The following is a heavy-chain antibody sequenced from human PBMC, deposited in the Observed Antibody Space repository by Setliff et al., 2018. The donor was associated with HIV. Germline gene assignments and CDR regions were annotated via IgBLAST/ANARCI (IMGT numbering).Heavy chain of an antibody. J-gene: IGHJ4*02. CDR1: GGTFTSSA. D-gene: IGHD4-17*01. Sequence: SVKVSCKASGGTFTSSAISWVRQARGQGLEWMGAIIPHFDAPQYAQKFQGRVTMTRDTSTSTVYMELSSLRSEDTAVYYCARDGGSGTTVTFTLDYWGQGTLVTVSS. CDR3: ARDGGSGTTVTFTLDY. CDR2: IIPHFDAP. V-gene: IGHV1-69*05.